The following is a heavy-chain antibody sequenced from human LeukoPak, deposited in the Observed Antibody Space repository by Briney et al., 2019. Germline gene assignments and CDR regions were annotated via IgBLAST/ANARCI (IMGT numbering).Heavy chain of an antibody. Sequence: GGSLRLSCAASGFTVGSNYMGWVRQAPGKTLEWVSVIYTSGNTYYADSVKGRFTISRDNSKNTLYLQMNSLRAEDTAVYYCARDRGVFYGMDVWGQGTTVTVSS. V-gene: IGHV3-53*01. CDR2: IYTSGNT. D-gene: IGHD3-10*01. CDR3: ARDRGVFYGMDV. CDR1: GFTVGSNY. J-gene: IGHJ6*02.